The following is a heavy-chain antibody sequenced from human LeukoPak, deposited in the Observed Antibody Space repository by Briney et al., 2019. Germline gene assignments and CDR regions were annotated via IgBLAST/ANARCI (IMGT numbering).Heavy chain of an antibody. CDR3: ARGYYDSSGYRGYYFGY. V-gene: IGHV1-69*04. J-gene: IGHJ4*02. D-gene: IGHD3-22*01. CDR1: GGTFSSYA. CDR2: IIPILGIA. Sequence: GASVKVSCKASGGTFSSYAISWVRQAPGQGLEWMGRIIPILGIANYAQKFQGRVTITADKSTSTAYMELSSLRSEDTAVYYCARGYYDSSGYRGYYFGYWGQGTLVTVSS.